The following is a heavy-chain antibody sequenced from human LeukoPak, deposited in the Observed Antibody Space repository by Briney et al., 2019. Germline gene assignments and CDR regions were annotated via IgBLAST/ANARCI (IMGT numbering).Heavy chain of an antibody. Sequence: GESLKISCKGSGYSFTSYWIGWVRQMPGKGLEWMGIIYPGDSDTRYSPPFQGQVTISADKSISTAYLQWSSLKASDTAMYYCARHRPAAAGYYYYYMDVWGKGTTVTVSS. D-gene: IGHD2-2*01. V-gene: IGHV5-51*01. J-gene: IGHJ6*03. CDR1: GYSFTSYW. CDR3: ARHRPAAAGYYYYYMDV. CDR2: IYPGDSDT.